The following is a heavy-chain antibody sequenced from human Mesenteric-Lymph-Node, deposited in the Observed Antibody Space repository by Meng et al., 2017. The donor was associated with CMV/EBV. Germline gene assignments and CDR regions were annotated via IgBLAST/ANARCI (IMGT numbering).Heavy chain of an antibody. CDR2: IYSGGST. J-gene: IGHJ4*02. D-gene: IGHD2-2*01. V-gene: IGHV3-53*01. CDR3: SLGYCSSTSCYPPYYFDY. CDR1: GFTVSSHY. Sequence: GESLKISCAASGFTVSSHYMSWVRQAPGKGLEWVSVIYSGGSTYYADSVKGRFTISRDNSKNTLYLQMNSLRAEDTAVYYCSLGYCSSTSCYPPYYFDYWGQGTLVTVSS.